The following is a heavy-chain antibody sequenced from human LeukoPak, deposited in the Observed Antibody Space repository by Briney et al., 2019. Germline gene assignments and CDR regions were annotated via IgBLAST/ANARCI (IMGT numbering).Heavy chain of an antibody. CDR1: GGSISSYY. J-gene: IGHJ4*02. V-gene: IGHV4-59*01. Sequence: PSETLSLTCTVSGGSISSYYWSRIRQPPGKGLEWIGYIYYSGSTNYNPSLKSRVTISVDTSKNQFSLKLSSVTAADTAVYYCARVGSSGWYGGHDYWGQGTLVTVSS. CDR2: IYYSGST. CDR3: ARVGSSGWYGGHDY. D-gene: IGHD6-19*01.